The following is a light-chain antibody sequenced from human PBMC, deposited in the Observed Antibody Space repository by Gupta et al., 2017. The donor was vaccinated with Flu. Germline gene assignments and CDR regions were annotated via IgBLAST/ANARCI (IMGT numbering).Light chain of an antibody. CDR1: SGHSSYP. CDR3: QTWGTGTVV. CDR2: LNSDGSH. Sequence: QVVLTQSPSASASLGASVKVTCTLSSGHSSYPIAWHQQQPEKGPRYLMKLNSDGSHTKGDGIPDRFSGSSSGAERYLTISSLQSEDEADYYCQTWGTGTVVFGGGTKLTVL. V-gene: IGLV4-69*01. J-gene: IGLJ2*01.